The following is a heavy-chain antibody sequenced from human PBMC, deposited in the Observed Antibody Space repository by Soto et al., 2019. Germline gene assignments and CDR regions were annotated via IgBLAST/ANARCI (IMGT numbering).Heavy chain of an antibody. Sequence: EVQLVESGGGLVQPGGSLRLSCAASGFTFSNYWMSWVRQVPGKGLAWVSNIKEDGSEKYYVDSVKGRFTISRDNAKNSVHLQLNSLRTEDTALYYCTSASHSDFGDYGYFEFWGQGTLVTVSS. CDR1: GFTFSNYW. CDR3: TSASHSDFGDYGYFEF. J-gene: IGHJ4*02. CDR2: IKEDGSEK. D-gene: IGHD4-17*01. V-gene: IGHV3-7*03.